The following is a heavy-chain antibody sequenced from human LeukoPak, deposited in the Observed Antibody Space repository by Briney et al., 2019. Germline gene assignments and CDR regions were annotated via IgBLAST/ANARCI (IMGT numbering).Heavy chain of an antibody. CDR1: GGSINRYY. CDR3: AREWGTGSSDY. CDR2: IYYTGTT. J-gene: IGHJ4*02. Sequence: SETLSLTCTVSGGSINRYYWSWTRQSPGKGLEWIAWIYYTGTTNYNPSLKSRVTISVDTSKNQFSLRLTSVTAADTAVYFCAREWGTGSSDYWGQGILVTVSS. D-gene: IGHD1-1*01. V-gene: IGHV4-59*01.